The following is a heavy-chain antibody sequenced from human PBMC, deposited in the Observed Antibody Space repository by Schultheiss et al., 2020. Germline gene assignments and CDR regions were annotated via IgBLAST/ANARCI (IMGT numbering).Heavy chain of an antibody. V-gene: IGHV3-74*01. CDR3: ARDRYYDSSGYYSYYFDY. D-gene: IGHD3-22*01. J-gene: IGHJ4*02. Sequence: GGSLRLSCAASGLTFSSYWMHWVRQAPGKGLVWVSRINSDGSSTSYADSVKGRFTLSRDNAKSSLYLQMNSLRAEDTAVYYCARDRYYDSSGYYSYYFDYWGQGTLVTVSS. CDR1: GLTFSSYW. CDR2: INSDGSST.